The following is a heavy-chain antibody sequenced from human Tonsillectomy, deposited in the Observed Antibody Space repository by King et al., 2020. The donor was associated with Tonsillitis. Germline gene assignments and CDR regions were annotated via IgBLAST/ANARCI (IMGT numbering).Heavy chain of an antibody. CDR1: GYRFASYW. J-gene: IGHJ1*01. CDR3: AFLRGYSCYEEGQPDG. Sequence: QLVQSGAEVKKPGESLKISCKGFGYRFASYWTGWVRQMPGKGLEWMGIIYPGDSDTRYSPSFQGQVIISVDKSISTVYLQWNSLQASDTATYYCAFLRGYSCYEEGQPDGWGQGTLVTVS. V-gene: IGHV5-51*01. D-gene: IGHD5-12*01. CDR2: IYPGDSDT.